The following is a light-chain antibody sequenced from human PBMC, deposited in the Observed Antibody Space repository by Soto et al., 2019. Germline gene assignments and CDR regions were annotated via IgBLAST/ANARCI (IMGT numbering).Light chain of an antibody. CDR3: CSFAGTTNYWV. CDR1: MRDVGAYNL. J-gene: IGLJ3*02. Sequence: QSALTQPASVSGSAGQSITISCSGTMRDVGAYNLVSWYQQHPGTAPKLLIFDVTKRPSGVSNRFSGSKSGNTASLTMSGLQAEDEADYYCCSFAGTTNYWVFGGGTKLTVL. V-gene: IGLV2-23*02. CDR2: DVT.